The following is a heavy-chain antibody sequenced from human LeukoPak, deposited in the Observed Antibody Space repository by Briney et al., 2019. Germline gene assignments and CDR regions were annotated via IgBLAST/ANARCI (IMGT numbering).Heavy chain of an antibody. Sequence: GESLKISCKGFGYSFSSYWIAWVRQMPGKGLEWMGIIYPSDSDTRYSPSFQDQVTISVDKSISTAYLQWSSLKTSDTAMYYCARHGATFGEYCSGGTCHLNAFDIWARGTMVTVSS. J-gene: IGHJ3*02. CDR2: IYPSDSDT. CDR1: GYSFSSYW. V-gene: IGHV5-51*01. CDR3: ARHGATFGEYCSGGTCHLNAFDI. D-gene: IGHD2-15*01.